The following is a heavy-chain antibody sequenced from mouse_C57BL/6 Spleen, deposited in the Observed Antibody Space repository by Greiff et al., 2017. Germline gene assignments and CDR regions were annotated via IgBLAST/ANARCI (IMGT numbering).Heavy chain of an antibody. V-gene: IGHV1-72*01. J-gene: IGHJ4*01. CDR2: IDPNSGGT. Sequence: QVQLQQSGAELVKPGASVKLSCKASGYTFTSYWMHWVKQRPGRGLEWIGRIDPNSGGTKYNEKFKSKATLTVDKPSSTAYMQLSSLTSEDSAVYYCARKEQGYSNYAHAMDYWGQGTSVTVSS. CDR3: ARKEQGYSNYAHAMDY. D-gene: IGHD2-5*01. CDR1: GYTFTSYW.